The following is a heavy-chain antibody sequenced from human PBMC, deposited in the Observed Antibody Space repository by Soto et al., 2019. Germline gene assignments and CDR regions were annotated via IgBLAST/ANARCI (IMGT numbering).Heavy chain of an antibody. CDR3: ARLTLTIIAG. CDR2: INHSGST. V-gene: IGHV4-34*01. CDR1: GGSFSGYY. Sequence: SETLSLTCAVYGGSFSGYYWSWIRQPPGKGLEWIGEINHSGSTNYNPSLKSRVTISVDTSKNQFSLKLSSVTAADTAVYYCARLTLTIIAGWGQGTLVTFSS. J-gene: IGHJ4*02. D-gene: IGHD3-22*01.